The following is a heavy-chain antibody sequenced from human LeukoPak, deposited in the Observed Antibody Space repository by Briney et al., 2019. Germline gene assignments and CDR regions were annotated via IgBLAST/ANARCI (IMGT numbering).Heavy chain of an antibody. CDR1: GFIVSSNY. CDR3: ARHFSDYLTYFDY. CDR2: IYDDDQT. Sequence: GGSLRLSCAASGFIVSSNYMSWVRQAPGKGLEWVSIIYDDDQTHYADSVKGRFTISRDKSKNTMYFQMNSLRAEDTAVYYCARHFSDYLTYFDYWGQGTLLTVSS. V-gene: IGHV3-53*01. J-gene: IGHJ4*02. D-gene: IGHD4-11*01.